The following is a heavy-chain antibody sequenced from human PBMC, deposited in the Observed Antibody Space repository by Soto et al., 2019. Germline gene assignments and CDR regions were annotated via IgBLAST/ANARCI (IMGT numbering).Heavy chain of an antibody. CDR1: GGSISSGGYS. CDR3: ARGGLLPDY. CDR2: ISHSGST. Sequence: SETLSLTCAVSGGSISSGGYSWSWIRQPTGKGLEWIGYISHSGSTYYSPSLKSRVTISVDRSKNQFSLKLSSVTAADTAVYYCARGGLLPDYWGQGTLVTVSS. V-gene: IGHV4-30-2*01. J-gene: IGHJ4*02. D-gene: IGHD6-19*01.